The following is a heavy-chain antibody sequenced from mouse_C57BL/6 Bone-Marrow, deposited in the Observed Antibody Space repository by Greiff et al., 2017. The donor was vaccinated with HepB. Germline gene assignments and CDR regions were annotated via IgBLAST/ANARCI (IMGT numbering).Heavy chain of an antibody. V-gene: IGHV7-3*01. CDR2: IRNKANGYTT. J-gene: IGHJ4*01. CDR1: GFTFTDYY. Sequence: EVKLMESGGGLVQPGGSLSLSCAASGFTFTDYYMSWVRQPPGKALEWLGFIRNKANGYTTEYSASVKGRFTISRDNSQSILYLQMNALRAEDSATYYWARYGDYYAMDYWGQGTSVTVSS. CDR3: ARYGDYYAMDY.